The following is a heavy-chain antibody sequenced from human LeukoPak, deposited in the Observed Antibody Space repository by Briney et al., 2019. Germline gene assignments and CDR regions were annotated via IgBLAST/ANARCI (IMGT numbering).Heavy chain of an antibody. CDR1: GDSISSSSYY. J-gene: IGHJ4*02. CDR2: VYYSGST. D-gene: IGHD5-18*01. Sequence: TSETLSLTCTVSGDSISSSSYYWGWIRQPPGKGLEWIGSVYYSGSTYYNPSLKSRVTISVDTSKNQFSLKLSSVTAADTAVYYCARHIIERSYGPPCYFDYWGQGTLVTVSS. CDR3: ARHIIERSYGPPCYFDY. V-gene: IGHV4-39*01.